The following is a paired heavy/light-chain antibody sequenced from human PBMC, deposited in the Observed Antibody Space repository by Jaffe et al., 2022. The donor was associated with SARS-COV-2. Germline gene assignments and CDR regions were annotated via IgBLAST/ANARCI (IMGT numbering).Heavy chain of an antibody. Sequence: EVQLVESGGGLVQPGESLRLSCEASGFTFSRFWMTWVRQVPGKGPEWVANIKEDGSEKNYVDSVKGRFTISRDNAKNSLYLQMNSLRAEDTAVYHCVNGGHVDNWGQGTLVTVSS. J-gene: IGHJ4*02. D-gene: IGHD2-15*01. CDR3: VNGGHVDN. CDR1: GFTFSRFW. CDR2: IKEDGSEK. V-gene: IGHV3-7*03.
Light chain of an antibody. CDR2: GAS. CDR3: LQHNNYPLT. J-gene: IGKJ4*01. V-gene: IGKV1-17*01. CDR1: QGIRSD. Sequence: DIQMTQSPSSLSASVGDRVTITCRASQGIRSDLGWFQQKPGKAPKRLIYGASTLERGVPSRFSGSASGTEFTLTISSLQPEDFATYYCLQHNNYPLTFGGGTKVEIK.